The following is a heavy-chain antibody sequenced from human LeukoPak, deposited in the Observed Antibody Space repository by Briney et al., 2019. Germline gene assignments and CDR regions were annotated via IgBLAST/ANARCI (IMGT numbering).Heavy chain of an antibody. J-gene: IGHJ4*02. D-gene: IGHD3-22*01. CDR3: ASLTSGYYPSFDY. CDR2: IYHSGST. CDR1: GGSISSSSYY. Sequence: SETLSLTCTVSGGSISSSSYYWGWIRQPPGKGLEWIGEIYHSGSTNYNPSLKSRVTISVDKSKNQFSLKLSSVTAADTAVYYCASLTSGYYPSFDYWGQGTLVTVSS. V-gene: IGHV4-39*07.